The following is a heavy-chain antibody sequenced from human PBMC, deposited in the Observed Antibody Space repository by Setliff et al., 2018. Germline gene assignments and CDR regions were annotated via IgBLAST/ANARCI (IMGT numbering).Heavy chain of an antibody. D-gene: IGHD2-15*01. CDR3: ARTCSGSGCYAGLES. CDR2: IYSGGST. J-gene: IGHJ4*02. V-gene: IGHV3-66*02. CDR1: GFTVSSNY. Sequence: GSLRLSCAASGFTVSSNYMNWVRQAPGKGLEWVSVIYSGGSTYYANSVKGRFTLSRDNSKNTLYLQMNSLRPEDTAVYYCARTCSGSGCYAGLESWGQGTPVTVSS.